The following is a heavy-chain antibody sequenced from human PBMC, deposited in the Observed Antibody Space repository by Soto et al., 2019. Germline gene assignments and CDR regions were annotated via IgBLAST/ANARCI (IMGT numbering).Heavy chain of an antibody. CDR1: GFTFSNYG. CDR2: ILYDGSNK. CDR3: AKSRDAYNFYFYYGMDV. D-gene: IGHD2-2*01. J-gene: IGHJ6*02. V-gene: IGHV3-30*18. Sequence: VQLVESGGGVVQAGRSLRLSCAASGFTFSNYGMHWVRQTPGKGLEWVALILYDGSNKYYADSVKGRFTISRDNSKNTLYLQVSSLRAGDTAVYYCAKSRDAYNFYFYYGMDVWGQGTTVTVSS.